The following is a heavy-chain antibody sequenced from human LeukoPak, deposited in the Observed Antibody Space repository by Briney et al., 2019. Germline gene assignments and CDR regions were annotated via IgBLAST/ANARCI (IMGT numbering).Heavy chain of an antibody. Sequence: ASVKVSCKASGYIFTGYYLHWVRQAPGQGLEWMGRINPNSGDTNYAQKFQGRVTMTRDTSISTAYMEVSSLRSDDTAMYYCARLRSGPDIKMDYGMDVWGQGTTVTVSS. CDR1: GYIFTGYY. CDR3: ARLRSGPDIKMDYGMDV. CDR2: INPNSGDT. J-gene: IGHJ6*02. V-gene: IGHV1-2*06. D-gene: IGHD2-15*01.